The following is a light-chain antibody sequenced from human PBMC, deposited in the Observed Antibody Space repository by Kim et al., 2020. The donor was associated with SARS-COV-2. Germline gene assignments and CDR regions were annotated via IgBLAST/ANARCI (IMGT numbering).Light chain of an antibody. V-gene: IGLV3-19*01. Sequence: VSGALGQTGRITCQGDSLRSYYASWYQQKPGQAPVLVIYGKNNRPSGIPDRISGSSSGNTASLTITGAQAEDEADYYCNSRDSSGNHLVFGGGTQLTVL. CDR2: GKN. J-gene: IGLJ2*01. CDR3: NSRDSSGNHLV. CDR1: SLRSYY.